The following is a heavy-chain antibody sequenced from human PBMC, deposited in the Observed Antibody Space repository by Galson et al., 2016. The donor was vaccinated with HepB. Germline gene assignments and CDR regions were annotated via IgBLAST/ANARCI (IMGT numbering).Heavy chain of an antibody. J-gene: IGHJ4*02. CDR1: GDSVSSNSAV. V-gene: IGHV6-1*01. CDR3: TRGFEYSSGWYYFDH. D-gene: IGHD6-19*01. CDR2: TFYTSKWYN. Sequence: CAISGDSVSSNSAVWNWIRQSPSRGLEWLGRTFYTSKWYNDYAVSVKSRITVNADTSKNQFSLHLNSVTADDTAVYYCTRGFEYSSGWYYFDHWGQGTLDTVSS.